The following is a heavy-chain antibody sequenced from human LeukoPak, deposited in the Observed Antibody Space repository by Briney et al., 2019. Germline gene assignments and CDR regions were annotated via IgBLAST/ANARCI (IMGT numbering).Heavy chain of an antibody. CDR1: GFTFSDCY. J-gene: IGHJ5*02. Sequence: GGSLRLSCAASGFTFSDCYMSWIRQAPGKGLEWVSYISSSGSTIYYADSVKGRFTISRDNAKNSLYLQMNSLRAEDTAVYYCARVLRFLEWLQDNWFDPWGQGTLVTVSS. D-gene: IGHD3-3*01. V-gene: IGHV3-11*04. CDR2: ISSSGSTI. CDR3: ARVLRFLEWLQDNWFDP.